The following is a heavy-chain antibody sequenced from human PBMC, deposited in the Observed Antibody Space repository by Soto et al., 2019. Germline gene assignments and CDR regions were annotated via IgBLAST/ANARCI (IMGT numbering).Heavy chain of an antibody. CDR2: ISYDESNI. J-gene: IGHJ4*02. CDR1: GFIYRNYA. Sequence: GGSLRLSCAASGFIYRNYAIHWVRQAPGKGLEWVALISYDESNILYADFVKVLFEVSGDNSKNTLDLQVNSLRTEVRAVYYCAKADSGDCGAGWSLGYLESWGLGALVAVSS. CDR3: AKADSGDCGAGWSLGYLES. V-gene: IGHV3-30*18. D-gene: IGHD2-21*02.